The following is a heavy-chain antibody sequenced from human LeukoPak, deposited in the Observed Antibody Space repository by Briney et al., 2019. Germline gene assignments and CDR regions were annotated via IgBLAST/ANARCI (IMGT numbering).Heavy chain of an antibody. D-gene: IGHD2-2*01. CDR3: ARDSGIVVVPAAMDY. V-gene: IGHV3-53*01. J-gene: IGHJ4*02. CDR1: GFTVSSNY. Sequence: GGSLRLSCAASGFTVSSNYMSWVRQAPGKGLEWVSVIYSGGSTYYADSVKGRFTISRDNSKNTLYLQMNSLRAEDTAVYYCARDSGIVVVPAAMDYWGQGTLVTVSS. CDR2: IYSGGST.